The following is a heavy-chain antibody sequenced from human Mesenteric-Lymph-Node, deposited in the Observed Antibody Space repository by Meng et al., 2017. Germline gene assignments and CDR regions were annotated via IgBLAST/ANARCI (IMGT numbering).Heavy chain of an antibody. CDR1: GYTFTSYA. Sequence: ASVKVSCKASGYTFTSYAMHWVRQAPGQRLEWMGWINAGNGNTKYSQKFQGRVTITRDTSASTAYMELSSLRSEDTAVYYCARQMVGSGYAFDIWGQGTMVTVSS. CDR2: INAGNGNT. D-gene: IGHD6-19*01. V-gene: IGHV1-3*01. J-gene: IGHJ3*02. CDR3: ARQMVGSGYAFDI.